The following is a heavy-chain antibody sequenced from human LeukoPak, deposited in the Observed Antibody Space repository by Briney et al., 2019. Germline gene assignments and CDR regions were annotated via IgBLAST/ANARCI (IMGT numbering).Heavy chain of an antibody. CDR1: DDSISDYY. CDR3: ARTHSSSLIWFDP. Sequence: PSETLSPTCTVSDDSISDYYWSWIRQPPGKGLEGIGYISYSGSANYNPSLKSRVTISLDTSKNQFSLKLTSVTTADTAVFYCARTHSSSLIWFDPWGQGTLVIVSS. V-gene: IGHV4-59*01. J-gene: IGHJ5*02. D-gene: IGHD6-13*01. CDR2: ISYSGSA.